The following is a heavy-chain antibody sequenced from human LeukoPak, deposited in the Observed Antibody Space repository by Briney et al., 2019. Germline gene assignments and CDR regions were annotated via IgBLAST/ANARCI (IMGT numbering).Heavy chain of an antibody. D-gene: IGHD1-20*01. Sequence: ASVKVSCKVSGKRLSGLSMAWVRQAPGKGLEWMGGFDPEVDKIKFAQKFQGRVTLTEDTSTDTAYMELSSLRSEDTAVYYCAREPPLGITGTTANDYWGQGTLVTVSS. CDR2: FDPEVDKI. J-gene: IGHJ4*02. V-gene: IGHV1-24*01. CDR3: AREPPLGITGTTANDY. CDR1: GKRLSGLS.